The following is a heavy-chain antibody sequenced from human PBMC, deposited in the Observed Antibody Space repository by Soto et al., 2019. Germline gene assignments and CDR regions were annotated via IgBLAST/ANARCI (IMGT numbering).Heavy chain of an antibody. D-gene: IGHD6-6*01. Sequence: GGSLRLSCAASGFTFSSYSMNWVRQAPGKGLEWVSSISSSSFSINYADSVKGRFSISRDNAQNSLHLQMNNLRAKDTAVYYCARNESSNIYGMDVWGQGTTVTVSS. CDR2: ISSSSFSI. J-gene: IGHJ6*02. CDR1: GFTFSSYS. CDR3: ARNESSNIYGMDV. V-gene: IGHV3-21*01.